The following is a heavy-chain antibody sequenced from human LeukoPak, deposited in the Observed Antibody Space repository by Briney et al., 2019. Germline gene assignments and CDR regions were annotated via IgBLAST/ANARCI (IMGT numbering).Heavy chain of an antibody. J-gene: IGHJ5*02. Sequence: GGSLRLSCVASGFTLSKYWMTWVRQAPGKGLEWVANIKRDGSQEYYVDAVKGRFTISRDNAKNSLYLQMNSLRVEDTAVYYCARDTTESSNFWSGLGPWGQGTLLTVSS. CDR2: IKRDGSQE. CDR1: GFTLSKYW. CDR3: ARDTTESSNFWSGLGP. V-gene: IGHV3-7*01. D-gene: IGHD3-3*01.